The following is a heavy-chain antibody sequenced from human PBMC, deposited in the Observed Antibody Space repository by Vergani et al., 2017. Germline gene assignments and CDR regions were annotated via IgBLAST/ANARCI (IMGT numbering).Heavy chain of an antibody. CDR1: GGTFSSYA. CDR3: ARGHIVATIAYYYYGMDV. V-gene: IGHV1-69*01. Sequence: QVQLVQSGAEVKKPGSSVKVSCKASGGTFSSYAISWVRQAPGQGLEWMGGIIPIFGTANYAQKFQGRVTITADESTSTAYMELSSLRSEDTAMYYCARGHIVATIAYYYYGMDVWGQGTTVTVSS. D-gene: IGHD5-12*01. J-gene: IGHJ6*02. CDR2: IIPIFGTA.